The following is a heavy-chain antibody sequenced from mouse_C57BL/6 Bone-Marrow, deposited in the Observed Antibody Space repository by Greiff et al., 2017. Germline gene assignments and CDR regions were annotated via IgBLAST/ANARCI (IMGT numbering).Heavy chain of an antibody. D-gene: IGHD1-1*01. CDR1: GYAFSSSW. CDR2: IYPGDGDT. J-gene: IGHJ1*03. V-gene: IGHV1-82*01. Sequence: QVQLQQSGPELVKPGASVKISCKASGYAFSSSWMNWVKQRPGKGLEWIGRIYPGDGDTNYNGKFKGKATLTADKSSSTAYMQLSSLTSEDSAVYFCARPITTVVGFDVWGTGTTVTVSS. CDR3: ARPITTVVGFDV.